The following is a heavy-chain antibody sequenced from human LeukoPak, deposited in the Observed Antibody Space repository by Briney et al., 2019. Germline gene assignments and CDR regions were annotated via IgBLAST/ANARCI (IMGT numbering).Heavy chain of an antibody. D-gene: IGHD5-24*01. CDR2: ISADNGDT. V-gene: IGHV1-18*01. J-gene: IGHJ4*02. CDR3: AKDDGWVQYAN. CDR1: GYTFTKYG. Sequence: ASVKVSCKASGYTFTKYGITWVRQAPGQGLEWMGWISADNGDTNYAQKLQGRVTMTTDTSTSTAYMELRSLRSDDTAVYYCAKDDGWVQYANWGQGTLVTVSS.